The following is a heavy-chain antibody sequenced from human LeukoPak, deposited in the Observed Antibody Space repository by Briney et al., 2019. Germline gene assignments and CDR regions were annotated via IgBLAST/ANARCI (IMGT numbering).Heavy chain of an antibody. CDR2: IYSGGST. J-gene: IGHJ4*02. CDR1: GFTVSSNY. CDR3: ARGFVLSGGVDY. Sequence: GGSLRLSCAASGFTVSSNYMSWVRQAPGKGLEWVSVIYSGGSTYYADSVKGRFTISRDNSKNTLYLQMNSLRAEDTAVYYCARGFVLSGGVDYWDQGTLVTVSS. D-gene: IGHD2-8*01. V-gene: IGHV3-53*01.